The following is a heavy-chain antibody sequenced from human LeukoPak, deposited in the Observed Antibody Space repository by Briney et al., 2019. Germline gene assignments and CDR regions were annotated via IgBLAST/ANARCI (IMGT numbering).Heavy chain of an antibody. CDR2: IYHSGTT. D-gene: IGHD3-22*01. CDR3: ARWSMYYYDSSGYYSFPPYNWFDP. Sequence: PSETLSLTCAVSGASISNTDWWSWVRQPPGKGLEWIGEIYHSGTTNYNPSLKSRVTISVDKSKNQFSLKLSSVTAADTAVYYCARWSMYYYDSSGYYSFPPYNWFDPWGQGTLVTVSS. J-gene: IGHJ5*02. V-gene: IGHV4-4*02. CDR1: GASISNTDW.